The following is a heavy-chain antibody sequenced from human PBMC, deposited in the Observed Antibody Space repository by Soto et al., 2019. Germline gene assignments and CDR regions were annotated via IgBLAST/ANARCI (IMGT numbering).Heavy chain of an antibody. D-gene: IGHD2-8*01. CDR3: ARGRSTDCSNGVCSFFYNHEMDV. CDR2: INPKSGGT. Sequence: ASVKVSCKASGYSFTDYHIHWVRQAPGQGLEWLGRINPKSGGTSTAQKFQGWVTMTRDRSISTVYMELTRLRSDDTAVYFCARGRSTDCSNGVCSFFYNHEMDVWGQGTTVTVSS. J-gene: IGHJ6*02. CDR1: GYSFTDYH. V-gene: IGHV1-2*04.